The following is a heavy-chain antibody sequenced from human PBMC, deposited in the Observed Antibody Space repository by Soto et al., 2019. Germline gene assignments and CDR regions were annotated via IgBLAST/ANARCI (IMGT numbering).Heavy chain of an antibody. CDR3: ARDARYFDWFESAYYGMDV. CDR1: GFTFSSYS. J-gene: IGHJ6*02. V-gene: IGHV3-48*01. CDR2: ISSSSSTI. Sequence: EVQLVESGGGLVQPGGSLRLSCAASGFTFSSYSMNWVRQAPGKGLEWVSYISSSSSTIYYADSVKGRFTISRDNAKNSRYLQMNSLRAEDTAVYYCARDARYFDWFESAYYGMDVWGQGTTVTVSS. D-gene: IGHD3-9*01.